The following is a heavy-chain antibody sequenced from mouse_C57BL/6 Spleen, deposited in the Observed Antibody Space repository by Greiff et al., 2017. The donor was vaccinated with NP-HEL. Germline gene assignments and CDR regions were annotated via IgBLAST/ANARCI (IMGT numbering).Heavy chain of an antibody. CDR1: GFTFSSYA. Sequence: EVKLVESGGGLVKPGGSLKLSCAASGFTFSSYAMSWVRQTPEKRLEWVATISDGGSYTYYPDNVKGRFTISRDNAKNNLYLQMSHLKSEDTAMYYCASSTPKLGYFDVWGTGTTVTVSS. D-gene: IGHD1-3*01. V-gene: IGHV5-4*03. CDR3: ASSTPKLGYFDV. CDR2: ISDGGSYT. J-gene: IGHJ1*03.